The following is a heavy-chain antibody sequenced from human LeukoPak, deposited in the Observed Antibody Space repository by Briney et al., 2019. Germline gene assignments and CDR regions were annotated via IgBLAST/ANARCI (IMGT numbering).Heavy chain of an antibody. J-gene: IGHJ6*03. Sequence: GGSLRLSCAASGFTFSSYGMHWVRQAPGEGLEWVAVIWYDGSNKYYADSLKGRFTISRDNSKNTLYLQMNSLRAEDTAVYYCAKSQQATTFVVGYMDVWGKGTTVTVSS. CDR2: IWYDGSNK. CDR1: GFTFSSYG. D-gene: IGHD2-21*01. CDR3: AKSQQATTFVVGYMDV. V-gene: IGHV3-33*06.